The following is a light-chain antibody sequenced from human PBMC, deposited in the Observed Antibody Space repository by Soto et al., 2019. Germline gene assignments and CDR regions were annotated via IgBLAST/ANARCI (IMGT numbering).Light chain of an antibody. V-gene: IGKV3-20*01. J-gene: IGKJ3*01. CDR1: QSVSTSY. Sequence: EIVLTQSPGPLPLSPEERATLSCRASQSVSTSYLARYQQKPGQAPRLLIYGASSRAAGIPDRFSGSGSGTDFTLTISRLEPEDFAVYYYQQYGSSRIFTFGPGTKVFIK. CDR3: QQYGSSRIFT. CDR2: GAS.